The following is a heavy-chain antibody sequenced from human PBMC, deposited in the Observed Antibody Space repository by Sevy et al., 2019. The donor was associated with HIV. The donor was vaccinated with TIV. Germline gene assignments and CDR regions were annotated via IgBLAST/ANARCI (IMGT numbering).Heavy chain of an antibody. CDR3: VSDGLACATDFDY. CDR1: GFTFSNYW. D-gene: IGHD2-15*01. CDR2: IKEDGSDN. Sequence: GGSLRLSCEVSGFTFSNYWMTWVRQAPGKGLEWVANIKEDGSDNYHGDSVKGRFSLARDNAKNSLYLRMDSLGAEATAVYYCVSDGLACATDFDYWGQGTLVTVSS. J-gene: IGHJ4*02. V-gene: IGHV3-7*01.